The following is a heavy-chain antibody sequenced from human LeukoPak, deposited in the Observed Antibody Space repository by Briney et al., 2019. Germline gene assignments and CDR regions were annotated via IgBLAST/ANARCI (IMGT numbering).Heavy chain of an antibody. J-gene: IGHJ4*02. CDR2: IKQDGSEK. CDR3: ARGTTRDYSNYIGY. D-gene: IGHD4-11*01. CDR1: GFTFSGSA. V-gene: IGHV3-7*01. Sequence: GGPLRLSCAASGFTFSGSAMHWVRQAPGKGLEWVANIKQDGSEKYYVDSVKGRFTISRDNAKNSLYLQMNSLRAEDTAVYYCARGTTRDYSNYIGYWGQGTLVTVSS.